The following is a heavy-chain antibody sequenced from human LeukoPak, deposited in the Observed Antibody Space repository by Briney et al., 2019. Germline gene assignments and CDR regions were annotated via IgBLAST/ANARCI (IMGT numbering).Heavy chain of an antibody. J-gene: IGHJ4*02. CDR3: ARDFGCSSTSCYPFDY. Sequence: GASVKVSCKASGYTFTGYYMHWVRQAPGQGLEWMGWINPNSGGTNYAQKFQGRVTMTRDTSISTAYMELSRLRSDDTAVYYCARDFGCSSTSCYPFDYWGQGTLVTVSS. CDR2: INPNSGGT. D-gene: IGHD2-2*01. CDR1: GYTFTGYY. V-gene: IGHV1-2*02.